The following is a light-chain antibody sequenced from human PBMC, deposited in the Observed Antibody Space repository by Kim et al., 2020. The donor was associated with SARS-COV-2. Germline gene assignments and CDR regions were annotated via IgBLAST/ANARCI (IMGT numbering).Light chain of an antibody. Sequence: QSALTQPASVSGSPGQSITISCTGTISDVGGYNYVSWYQQHPGKAPKLMIYDVSKRPSGVSNRFSGSKSGNTASLTISGLQAEDEADYYCSSYTSSSRVFGGGTQLTVL. V-gene: IGLV2-14*01. CDR3: SSYTSSSRV. CDR1: ISDVGGYNY. CDR2: DVS. J-gene: IGLJ3*02.